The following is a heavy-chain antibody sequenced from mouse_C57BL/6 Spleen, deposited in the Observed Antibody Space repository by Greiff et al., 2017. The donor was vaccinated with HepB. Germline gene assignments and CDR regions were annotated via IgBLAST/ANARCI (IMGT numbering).Heavy chain of an antibody. CDR2: IDPENGDP. D-gene: IGHD1-1*01. V-gene: IGHV14-4*01. J-gene: IGHJ1*03. Sequence: EVKLVESGAELVRPGASVKLSCTASGFNIKDDYMHWVKQRPEQGLEWIGWIDPENGDPEYASKFQGKATITADTSSNTAYLQLSSLTSEDTAVYYCTTWDYDGSSRYFDVWGTWTTVTVSS. CDR1: GFNIKDDY. CDR3: TTWDYDGSSRYFDV.